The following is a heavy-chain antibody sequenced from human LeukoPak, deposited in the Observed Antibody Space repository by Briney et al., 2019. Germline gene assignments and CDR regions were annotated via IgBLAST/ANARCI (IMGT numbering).Heavy chain of an antibody. D-gene: IGHD3-22*01. J-gene: IGHJ4*02. CDR2: IYTSGST. V-gene: IGHV4-61*02. CDR3: ARSGDGYPPGIDY. Sequence: SETLSLTCTVSGGSISSGSYYWSWIRQPAGKGLEWIGRIYTSGSTNYNPSLKSRVTISVDTSKNQFSLKLSSVTAADTAVYYCARSGDGYPPGIDYWGQGTLVTVSS. CDR1: GGSISSGSYY.